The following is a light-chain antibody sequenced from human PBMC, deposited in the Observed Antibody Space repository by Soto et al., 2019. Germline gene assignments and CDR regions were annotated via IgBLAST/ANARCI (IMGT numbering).Light chain of an antibody. J-gene: IGKJ1*01. CDR2: DAS. V-gene: IGKV1-5*01. Sequence: DIQMTQSPSSVSASVGDRVTITCRASQSISSWLAWYQQKPGKAPKLLIYDASNLESGVPSRFSGSGSGTEFTLTISNLQPDDIATYYYQQYENYWTFGQGTKVDIK. CDR1: QSISSW. CDR3: QQYENYWT.